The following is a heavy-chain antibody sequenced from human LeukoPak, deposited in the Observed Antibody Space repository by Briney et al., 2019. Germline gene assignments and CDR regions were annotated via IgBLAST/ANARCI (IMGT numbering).Heavy chain of an antibody. J-gene: IGHJ4*02. Sequence: ASVEVSCKASGYTFTSYGISWVRQAPGQGLEWMGWISAYNGNTNYAQKLQGRVTMTTDTSTSTAYMELRSLRSDDTAVYYCARDSVVVAATSFDYWGQGTLVTVSS. D-gene: IGHD2-15*01. CDR3: ARDSVVVAATSFDY. CDR1: GYTFTSYG. CDR2: ISAYNGNT. V-gene: IGHV1-18*01.